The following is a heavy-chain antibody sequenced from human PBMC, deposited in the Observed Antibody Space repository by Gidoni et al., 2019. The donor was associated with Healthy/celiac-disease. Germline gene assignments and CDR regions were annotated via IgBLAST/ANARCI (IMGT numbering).Heavy chain of an antibody. CDR3: ARELSITGTGFDY. CDR2: RWYDGSNK. D-gene: IGHD1-20*01. J-gene: IGHJ4*02. V-gene: IGHV3-33*01. Sequence: RSLRLSCAASGLTFSIYGMHWVRQAPGKGLEWVAVRWYDGSNKYYADSVKGRFTITRDNSKNTLYLQMNSLRAEDTAVYYCARELSITGTGFDYWGQGTLVTVSS. CDR1: GLTFSIYG.